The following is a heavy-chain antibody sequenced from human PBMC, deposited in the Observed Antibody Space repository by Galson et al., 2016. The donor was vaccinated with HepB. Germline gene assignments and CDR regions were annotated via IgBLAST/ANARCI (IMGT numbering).Heavy chain of an antibody. D-gene: IGHD4/OR15-4a*01. CDR1: GDSIASRSYL. CDR2: IYYSGTA. CDR3: AGALGTYDY. J-gene: IGHJ4*02. Sequence: ETLSLTCSVTGDSIASRSYLWGWIRQSPGKGLEWIGNIYYSGTAYYNPSLKSRVTISVDTSRNQFSLKLTSVTATDTAIYYCAGALGTYDYWGQGTLVTVSA. V-gene: IGHV4-39*01.